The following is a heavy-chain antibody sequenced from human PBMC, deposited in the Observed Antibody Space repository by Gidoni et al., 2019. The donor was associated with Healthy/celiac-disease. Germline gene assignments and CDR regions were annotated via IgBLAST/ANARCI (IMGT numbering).Heavy chain of an antibody. V-gene: IGHV4-39*01. D-gene: IGHD3-16*02. CDR3: ARHEQDDYVWGSYRYTDAFDI. J-gene: IGHJ3*02. CDR2: IYYSGST. Sequence: QLQLQESGPGLVKPSETLSLTCTVSGGSISSSSYYWGWIRQPPGKGLEWIGSIYYSGSTYYNPSLKSRVTISVDTSKNQFSLKLSSVTAADTAVYYCARHEQDDYVWGSYRYTDAFDIWGQGTMVTVSS. CDR1: GGSISSSSYY.